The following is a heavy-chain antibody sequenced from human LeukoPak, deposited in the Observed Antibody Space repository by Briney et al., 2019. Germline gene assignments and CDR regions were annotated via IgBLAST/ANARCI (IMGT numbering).Heavy chain of an antibody. CDR2: MKGDGSVK. J-gene: IGHJ3*02. CDR1: GFTFSIYW. Sequence: GGSLRLSCAASGFTFSIYWMSWVRQAPGKGLEWVASMKGDGSVKHFLDSVEGRFTISRDNAKNSLYLQMNSLRAEDTAVYYCARWDAYCSGGRCYSGDFAFDIWGQGTMVTVSS. CDR3: ARWDAYCSGGRCYSGDFAFDI. D-gene: IGHD2-15*01. V-gene: IGHV3-7*01.